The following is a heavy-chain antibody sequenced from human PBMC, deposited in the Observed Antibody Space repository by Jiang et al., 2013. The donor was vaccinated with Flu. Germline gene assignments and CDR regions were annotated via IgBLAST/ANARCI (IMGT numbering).Heavy chain of an antibody. V-gene: IGHV1-24*01. CDR2: FDPEDGET. D-gene: IGHD1-26*01. CDR1: GYTLTELS. CDR3: ATRWGGSSPNDAWTTYFDY. Sequence: SGAEVKKPGASVKVSCKVSGYTLTELSMHWVRQAPGKGLEWMGGFDPEDGETIYAQKFQGRVTMTEDTSTDTAYMELSSLRSEDTAVYYCATRWGGSSPNDAWTTYFDYWGQGTLVTVSS. J-gene: IGHJ4*02.